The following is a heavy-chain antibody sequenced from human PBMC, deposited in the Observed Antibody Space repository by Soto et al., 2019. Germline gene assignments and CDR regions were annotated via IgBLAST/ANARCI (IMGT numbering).Heavy chain of an antibody. D-gene: IGHD6-6*01. CDR2: TYYRSKWYN. V-gene: IGHV6-1*01. J-gene: IGHJ6*02. CDR3: ASYSSSSTRSYYYYGMDV. CDR1: GDSVSSNSAA. Sequence: PSQTLSLTCAISGDSVSSNSAAWNWIRQSPSRGLEWLGRTYYRSKWYNDYAVSVKSRITINPDTSKNQFSLQLNSVTPEDTAVYYCASYSSSSTRSYYYYGMDVWGQGTTVTVSS.